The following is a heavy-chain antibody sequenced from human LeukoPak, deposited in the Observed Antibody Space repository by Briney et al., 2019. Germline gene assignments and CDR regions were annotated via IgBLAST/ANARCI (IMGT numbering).Heavy chain of an antibody. CDR2: ISGGGDDI. D-gene: IGHD3-3*01. CDR1: GFTFSDYY. V-gene: IGHV3-11*01. CDR3: ARVRSGFLSYFYYYMDV. J-gene: IGHJ6*03. Sequence: GGSLRLSCAASGFTFSDYYMTWIRQAPGKGLEVVSYISGGGDDINYADSVRGRFTISRDNAKNSLYLQMNSLRAEDTALYYCARVRSGFLSYFYYYMDVWGKGTTVTVSS.